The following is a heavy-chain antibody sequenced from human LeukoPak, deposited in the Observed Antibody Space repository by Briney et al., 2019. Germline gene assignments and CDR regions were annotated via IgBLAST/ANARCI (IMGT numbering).Heavy chain of an antibody. Sequence: GGSLRLSCAASGFTFNIYTMSWVRQAPGKGLEWVSIISDNGGSTYYAGSVKGRFTISRDNAKNSLYLQMNSLRAEDTAVYYCARDGVGKTSGWDPRFDYWGQGTLVTVSS. CDR2: ISDNGGST. D-gene: IGHD6-19*01. CDR3: ARDGVGKTSGWDPRFDY. J-gene: IGHJ4*02. CDR1: GFTFNIYT. V-gene: IGHV3-23*01.